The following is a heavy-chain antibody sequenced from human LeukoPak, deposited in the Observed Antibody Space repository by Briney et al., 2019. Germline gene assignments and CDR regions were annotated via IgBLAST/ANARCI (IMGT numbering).Heavy chain of an antibody. CDR2: IYHNGRT. V-gene: IGHV4-61*01. D-gene: IGHD5-12*01. CDR1: GGSVSSGSHH. J-gene: IGHJ4*02. Sequence: PSETLSLTCTVSGGSVSSGSHHWSWIRQPVGKRLEWIGQIYHNGRTNYNPSLKSRVTISVDTSKNQISMKLTSVTAADTAIYYCARGGIDRGKDLPASYWGQGTLVTVSS. CDR3: ARGGIDRGKDLPASY.